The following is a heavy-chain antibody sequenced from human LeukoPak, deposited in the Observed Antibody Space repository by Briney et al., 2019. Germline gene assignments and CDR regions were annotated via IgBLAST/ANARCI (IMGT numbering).Heavy chain of an antibody. CDR3: AKGACASGGNCYPIDY. Sequence: GGSLRLSCAASGFTFSSYSMNWVRQAPGKGLEWVSYITGHSSTIYYADSVKGRFTISRDNSKNTLYLQMNSLRAEDTAVYYCAKGACASGGNCYPIDYWGQGTLVTVSS. CDR2: ITGHSSTI. D-gene: IGHD2-15*01. CDR1: GFTFSSYS. V-gene: IGHV3-48*01. J-gene: IGHJ4*02.